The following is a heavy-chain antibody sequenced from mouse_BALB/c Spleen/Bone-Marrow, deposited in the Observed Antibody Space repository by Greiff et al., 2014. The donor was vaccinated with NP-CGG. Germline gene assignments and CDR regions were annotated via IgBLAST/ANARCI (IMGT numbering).Heavy chain of an antibody. J-gene: IGHJ4*01. D-gene: IGHD2-3*01. V-gene: IGHV7-1*02. CDR2: SRNKANDYTR. CDR3: ARDPRWLLAMDY. Sequence: EVMLVESGGGLVQPGGSLRLSCATSGFTFSDFYMEWVRQPPGKRLEWIAASRNKANDYTREYSASVKGRFIVSRDTPQSILYLQMNALRAEDTAIYYCARDPRWLLAMDYWGQGTSVTVSS. CDR1: GFTFSDFY.